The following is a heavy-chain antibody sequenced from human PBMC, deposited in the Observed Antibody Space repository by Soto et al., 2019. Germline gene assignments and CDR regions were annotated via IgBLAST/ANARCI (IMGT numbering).Heavy chain of an antibody. Sequence: ASVKVSCKVSGYTLTELSMHWVRQAPGKGLEWMGGFDPEDGETIYAQKFQGRVTMTEDTSTDTAYMELSSLRAEDAAVYYCATDRPRDSSGYYLRAFDIWGQGTMVTVSS. V-gene: IGHV1-24*01. CDR1: GYTLTELS. D-gene: IGHD3-22*01. J-gene: IGHJ3*02. CDR2: FDPEDGET. CDR3: ATDRPRDSSGYYLRAFDI.